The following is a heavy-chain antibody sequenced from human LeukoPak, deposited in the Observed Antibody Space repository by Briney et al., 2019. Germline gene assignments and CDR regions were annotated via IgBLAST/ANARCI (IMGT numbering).Heavy chain of an antibody. Sequence: ASVKVSFKASGYTFTSYAISWVRQAPGQGLEWMGWISAYNGKTNSAQRFQGRVTMTTDTSTTTAYMELRSLRSDDTAAYYCARGPSYYDILTADRGDFDYWGQGTLVTVSS. V-gene: IGHV1-18*01. CDR2: ISAYNGKT. CDR1: GYTFTSYA. CDR3: ARGPSYYDILTADRGDFDY. D-gene: IGHD3-9*01. J-gene: IGHJ4*02.